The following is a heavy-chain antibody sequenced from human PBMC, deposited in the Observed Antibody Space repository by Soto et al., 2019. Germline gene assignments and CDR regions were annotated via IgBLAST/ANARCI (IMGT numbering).Heavy chain of an antibody. J-gene: IGHJ6*02. CDR3: AKALRGLCGYMYYSYCLDV. V-gene: IGHV3-23*01. CDR1: GFNFSNYA. CDR2: VSATGGST. Sequence: GGSLRLSCAASGFNFSNYAMTWVRQAPGRGLEWVSAVSATGGSTYYADSVKGRFTISRDNSKNTLYLQVNSLRAEDTALYCYAKALRGLCGYMYYSYCLDVWGQATTLTVSS. D-gene: IGHD5-12*01.